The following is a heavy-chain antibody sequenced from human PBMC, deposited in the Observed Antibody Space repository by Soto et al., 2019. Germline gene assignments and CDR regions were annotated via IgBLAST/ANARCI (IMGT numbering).Heavy chain of an antibody. CDR2: ISPSTGDT. J-gene: IGHJ2*01. D-gene: IGHD2-15*01. Sequence: QVQLVQSGAEVKEPGASVKLSCQASGYTFMNYAISWVRQAPGQGLEWMGWISPSTGDTDQAQNFQGRVTMTLDTTTKTANLELRTLRSDDSAVYYCVRCYCSVGSCYTCWHFDLWGRGTLVTVSS. CDR1: GYTFMNYA. CDR3: VRCYCSVGSCYTCWHFDL. V-gene: IGHV1-18*01.